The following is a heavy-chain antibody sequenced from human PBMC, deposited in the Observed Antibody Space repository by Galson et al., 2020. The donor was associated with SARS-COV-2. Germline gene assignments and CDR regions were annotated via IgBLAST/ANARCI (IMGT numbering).Heavy chain of an antibody. D-gene: IGHD4-17*01. J-gene: IGHJ3*02. Sequence: ASVKVSCKASGYNFNSYGICWVRQAPGQGLEWMGWISGYNGNTNSAQKFHDRLMMTTDTSTSTAYMELRSLRLDDTAVYYCARGGATVTKVAAFDIWGQGTLVTVSS. CDR1: GYNFNSYG. V-gene: IGHV1-18*01. CDR3: ARGGATVTKVAAFDI. CDR2: ISGYNGNT.